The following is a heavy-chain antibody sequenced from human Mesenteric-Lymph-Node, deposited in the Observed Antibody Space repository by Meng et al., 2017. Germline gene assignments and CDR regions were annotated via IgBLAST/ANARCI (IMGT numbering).Heavy chain of an antibody. Sequence: SVKVSCKASGGTFSSYAISWVRQAPGQGLEWMGGIIPIFGTANYAQKFQGRVTITTDESTSTAYMELSSLRSDDTAVYYCARDGVYSGSYGGGVDAFDIWGQGTMVTVSS. CDR3: ARDGVYSGSYGGGVDAFDI. J-gene: IGHJ3*02. V-gene: IGHV1-69*05. CDR2: IIPIFGTA. D-gene: IGHD1-26*01. CDR1: GGTFSSYA.